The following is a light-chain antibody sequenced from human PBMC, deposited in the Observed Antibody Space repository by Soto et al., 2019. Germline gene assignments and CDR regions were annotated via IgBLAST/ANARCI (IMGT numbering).Light chain of an antibody. CDR3: QQYNALTWT. V-gene: IGKV1-5*03. CDR1: QSISDW. Sequence: DIQMTQSPSTLSASVGDRVTITCRASQSISDWLAWYQQKPGKAPKLLIYQASTLESGVPSRFSGSGSGTEFTRTISSLQPDDFATYYCQQYNALTWTFGHGTKVDIK. CDR2: QAS. J-gene: IGKJ1*01.